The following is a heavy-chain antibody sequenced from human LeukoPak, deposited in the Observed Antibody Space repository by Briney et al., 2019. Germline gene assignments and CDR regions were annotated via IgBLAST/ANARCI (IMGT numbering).Heavy chain of an antibody. J-gene: IGHJ4*02. CDR3: ARSPTLHYYGSGSYYYFDY. D-gene: IGHD3-10*01. CDR2: IYSGGST. Sequence: GGSLRLSCAASGFTVSSNFMSWVRQAAGKGLAWVSVIYSGGSTYYADSVKGRFTISRHNSKNTLYLQMNSLRAEDTAVYYCARSPTLHYYGSGSYYYFDYWGQGTLVTVSS. V-gene: IGHV3-53*04. CDR1: GFTVSSNF.